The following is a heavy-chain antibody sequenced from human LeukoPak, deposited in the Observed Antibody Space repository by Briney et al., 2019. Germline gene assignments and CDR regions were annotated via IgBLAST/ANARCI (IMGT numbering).Heavy chain of an antibody. D-gene: IGHD6-19*01. CDR2: ISSSSSYI. CDR3: AKAAGIVVAGAQWGVDYFQH. Sequence: GGSLRLSCAASGFTFSSYSMNWVRQAPGKGLEWVSSISSSSSYIYYADSVKGRFTISRDNSKNSLYLQMNSLRAEDTAFYYCAKAAGIVVAGAQWGVDYFQHWGQGTLVTVSS. CDR1: GFTFSSYS. V-gene: IGHV3-21*04. J-gene: IGHJ1*01.